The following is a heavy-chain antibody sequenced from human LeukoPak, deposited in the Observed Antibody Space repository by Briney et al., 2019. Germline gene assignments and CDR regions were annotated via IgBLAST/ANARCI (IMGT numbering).Heavy chain of an antibody. Sequence: SETLSLTCAVYGGSFSGYYWSWIRQPPGKGLEWIGYIYYSGSTNYNPSLKSRVTISVDTSKNQFSLKLSSVTAADTAVYYCARAAMVRGVITAFDIWGQGTMVTVSS. V-gene: IGHV4-59*01. CDR1: GGSFSGYY. D-gene: IGHD3-10*01. CDR2: IYYSGST. CDR3: ARAAMVRGVITAFDI. J-gene: IGHJ3*02.